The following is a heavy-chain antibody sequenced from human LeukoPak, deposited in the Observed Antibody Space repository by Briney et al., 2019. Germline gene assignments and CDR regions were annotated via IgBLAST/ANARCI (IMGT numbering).Heavy chain of an antibody. D-gene: IGHD2-8*01. CDR1: GGTFSSYA. J-gene: IGHJ4*02. Sequence: EASVTVSCKASGGTFSSYAISWVRQAPGQGLEWMGGIIPIFDTANYAQKFQGRVTITADKSTSTAYMELSSLRSEDTAVYYCARESLNAGFDYWGQGTLVTVSS. CDR2: IIPIFDTA. CDR3: ARESLNAGFDY. V-gene: IGHV1-69*06.